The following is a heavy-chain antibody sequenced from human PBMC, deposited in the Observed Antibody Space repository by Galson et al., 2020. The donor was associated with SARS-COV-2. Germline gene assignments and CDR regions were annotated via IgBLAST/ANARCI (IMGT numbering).Heavy chain of an antibody. V-gene: IGHV3-23*01. CDR2: ISGSGGST. J-gene: IGHJ5*02. CDR1: GFTFSSYA. CDR3: AKRFGELLPNNWFDP. Sequence: GESLKISCAASGFTFSSYAMSWVRQAPGKGLEWVSAISGSGGSTYYADSVKGRFTISRDNSKNTLYLQMNSLRAEDTAVYYCAKRFGELLPNNWFDPWGQGTLVTVSS. D-gene: IGHD3-10*01.